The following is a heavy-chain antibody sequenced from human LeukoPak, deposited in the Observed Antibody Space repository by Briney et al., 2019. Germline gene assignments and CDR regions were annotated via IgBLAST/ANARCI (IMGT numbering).Heavy chain of an antibody. CDR3: GIAVKDGAFDI. CDR1: GFTFSSYS. J-gene: IGHJ3*02. CDR2: ISSSSSYI. V-gene: IGHV3-21*01. Sequence: GGSLRLSRAASGFTFSSYSMNWVRQAPGKGLEWVSSISSSSSYIYYADSVKGRFTISRDNAKNSLYLQMNSLRAEDTAVYYCGIAVKDGAFDIWGQGTMVTVSS. D-gene: IGHD2-15*01.